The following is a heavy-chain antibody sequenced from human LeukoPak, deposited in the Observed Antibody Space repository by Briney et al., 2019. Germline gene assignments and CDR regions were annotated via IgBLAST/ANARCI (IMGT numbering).Heavy chain of an antibody. V-gene: IGHV4-39*01. J-gene: IGHJ4*02. CDR3: ARRSSGWRPFDY. CDR2: IYYSGST. CDR1: GGSISSSSYY. Sequence: PSETLSLTCTVSGGSISSSSYYWGWIRQPPGKGLEWIGSIYYSGSTYYNPSLKSRVTISVDTSKNQFSPKLSSVTAADTAVYYCARRSSGWRPFDYWGQGTLVTVSS. D-gene: IGHD6-19*01.